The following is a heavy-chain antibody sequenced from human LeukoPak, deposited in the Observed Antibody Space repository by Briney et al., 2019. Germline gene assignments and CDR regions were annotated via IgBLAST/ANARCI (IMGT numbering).Heavy chain of an antibody. Sequence: GGSLRLSCAASGFTVSSNYMSWVRQAPGKGLEWVPVIYSGGSTYYADSVKGRFTISRDNSKNTLYLQMNSLRAEDTAVYYCARDLRGDYYYYYGMDVWGKGTTVTVSS. V-gene: IGHV3-53*01. J-gene: IGHJ6*04. D-gene: IGHD3-16*01. CDR3: ARDLRGDYYYYYGMDV. CDR2: IYSGGST. CDR1: GFTVSSNY.